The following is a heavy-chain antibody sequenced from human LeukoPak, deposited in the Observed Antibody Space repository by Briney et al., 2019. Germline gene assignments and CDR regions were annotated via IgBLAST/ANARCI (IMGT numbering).Heavy chain of an antibody. CDR2: IYTSGST. Sequence: SETLSLTCTVSGGSISSYYWSWIRQPAGKGLEWIGRIYTSGSTNYNPSLKSRVTMSVDTSKNQFSLKLSSVTAADTAVYYCARLGPYDSSGYYHDFDYWGQGTLVTVSS. D-gene: IGHD3-22*01. J-gene: IGHJ4*02. CDR1: GGSISSYY. V-gene: IGHV4-4*07. CDR3: ARLGPYDSSGYYHDFDY.